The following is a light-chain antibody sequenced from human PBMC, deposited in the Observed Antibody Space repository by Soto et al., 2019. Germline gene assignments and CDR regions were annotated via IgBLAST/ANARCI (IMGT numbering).Light chain of an antibody. CDR3: QQYGSS. J-gene: IGKJ1*01. CDR1: QSLSSNS. Sequence: EIVLTQSPGTLSLSPGERATLSCRASQSLSSNSLAWYQHKPGQAPRLLIYGASSRATGIPDKFSGSGSGTDFTLTISRLEPEDFAVYYCQQYGSSFGQGTKVDIK. CDR2: GAS. V-gene: IGKV3-20*01.